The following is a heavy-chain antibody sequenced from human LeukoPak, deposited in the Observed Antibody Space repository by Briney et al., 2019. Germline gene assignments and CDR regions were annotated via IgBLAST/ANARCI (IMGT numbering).Heavy chain of an antibody. CDR3: AELGITMIGGV. CDR1: GFTYSSYG. Sequence: GGSLRLSCAASGFTYSSYGMSWVRQAPGKGLEWVSAISGSGGSTYYADSVKGRFTISRDNAKNSLFLQMNSLRAEDTAVYYCAELGITMIGGVWGKGTTVTISS. V-gene: IGHV3-23*01. J-gene: IGHJ6*04. D-gene: IGHD3-10*02. CDR2: ISGSGGST.